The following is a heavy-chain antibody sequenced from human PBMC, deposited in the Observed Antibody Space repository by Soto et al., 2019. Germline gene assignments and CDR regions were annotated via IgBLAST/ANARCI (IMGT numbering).Heavy chain of an antibody. CDR3: ARSGHNSGFFYYDY. CDR1: GFSLSSTGVG. D-gene: IGHD3-22*01. CDR2: INWNDDK. J-gene: IGHJ4*02. V-gene: IGHV2-5*01. Sequence: QITLKESGPTLVKVTQTVTLTCTFSGFSLSSTGVGVGWIRQPPGKGLEGLALINWNDDKRYNPSLKSRPTITKDTSKNQVVLTMTNMDPADTATYYCARSGHNSGFFYYDYWGQGTLVTVSS.